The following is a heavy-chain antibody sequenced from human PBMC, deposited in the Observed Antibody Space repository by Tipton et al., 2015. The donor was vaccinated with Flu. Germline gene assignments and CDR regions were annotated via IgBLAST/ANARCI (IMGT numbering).Heavy chain of an antibody. CDR2: INHRGST. V-gene: IGHV4-34*01. Sequence: TLSLTCAVYGGSFSGYYWSWIRQPPGKRLEYIGEINHRGSTNYNPSLKSRVTISVDTSKNQFSLKLTYVTAADTAVYYCAREHQGVISGGEEYWGQGTLVTVSS. D-gene: IGHD3-10*01. CDR3: AREHQGVISGGEEY. J-gene: IGHJ4*02. CDR1: GGSFSGYY.